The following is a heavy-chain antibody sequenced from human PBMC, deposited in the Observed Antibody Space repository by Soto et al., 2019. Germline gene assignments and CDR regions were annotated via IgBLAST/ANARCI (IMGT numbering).Heavy chain of an antibody. D-gene: IGHD4-17*01. Sequence: GASVKVSCKASGYTFASYYMHWVRQAPGQGLEWMGIINPSGGSTSYAQKFQGRVTMTRDTSTSTVYMGLSSLRSDDTAVYYCARDLHGDPYYWGQGTLVTVS. CDR2: INPSGGST. J-gene: IGHJ4*02. V-gene: IGHV1-46*01. CDR3: ARDLHGDPYY. CDR1: GYTFASYY.